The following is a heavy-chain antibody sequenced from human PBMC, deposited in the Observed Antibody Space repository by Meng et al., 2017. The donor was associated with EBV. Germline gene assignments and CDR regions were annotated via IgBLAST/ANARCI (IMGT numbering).Heavy chain of an antibody. D-gene: IGHD6-13*01. CDR2: IYWDDDK. V-gene: IGHV2-5*02. Sequence: QITLKESAPTLVKPTQPLTLTCTFSGFSLSTSGVGVGWIRQPPGKALEWLALIYWDDDKRYSPSLKSRLTITKDTSKNQVVLTMTNMDPVDTATYYCAHRRDEYSSSWYGWFDPWGQGTLVTVSS. J-gene: IGHJ5*02. CDR3: AHRRDEYSSSWYGWFDP. CDR1: GFSLSTSGVG.